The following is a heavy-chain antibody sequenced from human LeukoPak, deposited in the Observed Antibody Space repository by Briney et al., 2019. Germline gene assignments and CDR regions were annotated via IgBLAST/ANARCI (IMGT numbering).Heavy chain of an antibody. CDR2: IYSGGST. D-gene: IGHD3-22*01. V-gene: IGHV3-53*01. CDR3: ARAQYYSDSTGYYYLHY. J-gene: IGHJ4*02. CDR1: GFSVSSNY. Sequence: PGGSLRLSCAASGFSVSSNYMSWVRQAPGKGLEWVSVIYSGGSTSYADSVKGRFTISRDNAKNSLYLQTNSLRAEDTAVYYCARAQYYSDSTGYYYLHYWGQGTLVTVSS.